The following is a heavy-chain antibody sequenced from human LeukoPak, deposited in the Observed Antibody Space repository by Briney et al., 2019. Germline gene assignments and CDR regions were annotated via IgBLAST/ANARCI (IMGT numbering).Heavy chain of an antibody. CDR2: MSVGSGLI. V-gene: IGHV3-11*04. CDR3: AREFEGTASGAGY. Sequence: LSLTCTVSGGSISSGDYYWSWIRQAPGKGLEWVSSMSVGSGLIYYAESVKGRFTVSRDNAKKSLYLQMNSLRAEDTAVYYCAREFEGTASGAGYWGQGTLVTVSS. D-gene: IGHD1-26*01. CDR1: GGSISSGDYY. J-gene: IGHJ4*02.